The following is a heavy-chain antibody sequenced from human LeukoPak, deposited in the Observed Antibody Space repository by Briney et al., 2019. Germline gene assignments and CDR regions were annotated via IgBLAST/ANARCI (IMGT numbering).Heavy chain of an antibody. CDR2: INTNTGNP. CDR3: AREPYYYDSSGYYRFDY. CDR1: GYTFTSYA. J-gene: IGHJ4*02. D-gene: IGHD3-22*01. Sequence: ASVKVSCKASGYTFTSYAMNLVRQAPGQGLEWMGWINTNTGNPTYAQGFTGRFVFSLDTSVSTAYLQISSLKAEDTAVYYCAREPYYYDSSGYYRFDYWGQGTLVTVSS. V-gene: IGHV7-4-1*02.